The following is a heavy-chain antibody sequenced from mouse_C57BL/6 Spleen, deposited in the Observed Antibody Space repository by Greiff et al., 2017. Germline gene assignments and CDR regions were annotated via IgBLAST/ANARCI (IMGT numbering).Heavy chain of an antibody. V-gene: IGHV2-9-1*01. D-gene: IGHD2-12*01. CDR3: ARRDAPGGYSYDGYAMDY. CDR1: GFSLTSYA. J-gene: IGHJ4*01. CDR2: IWTGGGT. Sequence: QVQLKESGPGLVAPSQSLSITCTVSGFSLTSYAISWVRQPPGKGLEWLGVIWTGGGTNYNSAPNSRLSISKDNSKSQVFVKMDSLQTDDTARYYWARRDAPGGYSYDGYAMDYWGKGTSVTVSS.